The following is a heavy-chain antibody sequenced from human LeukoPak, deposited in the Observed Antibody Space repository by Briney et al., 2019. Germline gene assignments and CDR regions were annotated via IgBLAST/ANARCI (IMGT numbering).Heavy chain of an antibody. V-gene: IGHV1-46*04. CDR1: GYTFTSFF. J-gene: IGHJ4*02. CDR3: GRSVAFREIPRDF. CDR2: INPLSGST. Sequence: ASVKVSCKTSGYTFTSFFIHWLRQAPGQGPEWMGIINPLSGSTTYARNLQGRVTMTSDTSTSTVYVELSSLRSEDTAVYYCGRSVAFREIPRDFWGQGTLVTVSS. D-gene: IGHD2-21*01.